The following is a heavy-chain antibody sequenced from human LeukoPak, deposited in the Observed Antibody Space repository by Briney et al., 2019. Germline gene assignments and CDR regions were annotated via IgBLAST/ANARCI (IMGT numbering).Heavy chain of an antibody. D-gene: IGHD2-2*01. Sequence: ASVKVSCKASGYTFTSYAMHWVRQAPGQRLEWMGWINAGNGNTKYSQKFQGRVTITRDTSASTAYMELSSLRSEDTAVYYCAREVVVPADPYYYYGMDVWGQGTTVTVSS. V-gene: IGHV1-3*01. CDR2: INAGNGNT. CDR3: AREVVVPADPYYYYGMDV. CDR1: GYTFTSYA. J-gene: IGHJ6*02.